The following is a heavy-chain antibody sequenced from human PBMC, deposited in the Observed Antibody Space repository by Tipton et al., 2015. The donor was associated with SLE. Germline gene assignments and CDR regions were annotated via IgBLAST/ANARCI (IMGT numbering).Heavy chain of an antibody. CDR3: ARGGGYQLPPNY. Sequence: QSGAEVKKPGASVKVSCKASGYTFTGYYMHWVRQAPGQGLEWMGGIIPIFGTANYAQKFQGRVTITADESTSTAYMELSSLRSEDTAVYYCARGGGYQLPPNYWGQGTLVTVSS. CDR2: IIPIFGTA. CDR1: GYTFTGYY. V-gene: IGHV1-69*13. J-gene: IGHJ4*02. D-gene: IGHD2-2*01.